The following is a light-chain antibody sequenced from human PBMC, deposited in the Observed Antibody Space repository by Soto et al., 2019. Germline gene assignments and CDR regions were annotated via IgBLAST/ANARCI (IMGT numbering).Light chain of an antibody. V-gene: IGKV3-11*01. CDR2: DAS. J-gene: IGKJ5*01. CDR1: QSVSSY. Sequence: EIVLTQSPATLSLSPGERATLSCRASQSVSSYLAWYQQTPGQAPRLLIYDASNRATGIPARFSGSGSGTDFTLTISSLEPEDFAVYYWQQRSNWPPITFGQGTRLEIK. CDR3: QQRSNWPPIT.